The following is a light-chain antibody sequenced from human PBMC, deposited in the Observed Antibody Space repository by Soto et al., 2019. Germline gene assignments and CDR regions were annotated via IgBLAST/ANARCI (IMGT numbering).Light chain of an antibody. CDR2: DDS. CDR3: QVWDSTNDHFV. CDR1: NIGRKS. V-gene: IGLV3-21*02. J-gene: IGLJ1*01. Sequence: SYELTQPPSVSVAPGQTARITCGGNNIGRKSVHWYQQEPGQAPVLAVFDDSDRPSGIPERFSGSNSGNTATLTISSVEAGDEADYFCQVWDSTNDHFVFGTGTKVTVL.